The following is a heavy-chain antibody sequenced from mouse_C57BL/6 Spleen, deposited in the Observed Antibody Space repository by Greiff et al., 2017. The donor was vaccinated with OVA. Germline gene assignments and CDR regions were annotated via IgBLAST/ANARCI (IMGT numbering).Heavy chain of an antibody. CDR1: GFTFSSYT. CDR3: AREGLGRRYFDY. CDR2: ISGGGGNT. J-gene: IGHJ2*01. V-gene: IGHV5-9*01. D-gene: IGHD4-1*01. Sequence: EVQLVESGGGLVKPGGSLKLSCAASGFTFSSYTMSWVRQTPEKRLEWVATISGGGGNTYYPDSVKGRFTISRDNAKNTLYLQMSSLRSEDTALYYCAREGLGRRYFDYWGQGTTLTVSS.